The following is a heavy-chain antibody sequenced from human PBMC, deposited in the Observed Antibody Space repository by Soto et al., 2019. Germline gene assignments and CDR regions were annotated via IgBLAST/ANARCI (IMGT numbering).Heavy chain of an antibody. Sequence: GGSLRLSCEASGFDFRSYAMHWVRQAPGKGLERVGVISYDGGNIYYADSVKGRFTISRDNSKNTLYVQVKSLRPEDTAVYYCAKGILSATIAPYAMDVWGQGTTVTVSS. V-gene: IGHV3-30*18. CDR2: ISYDGGNI. CDR1: GFDFRSYA. CDR3: AKGILSATIAPYAMDV. J-gene: IGHJ6*02. D-gene: IGHD2-21*01.